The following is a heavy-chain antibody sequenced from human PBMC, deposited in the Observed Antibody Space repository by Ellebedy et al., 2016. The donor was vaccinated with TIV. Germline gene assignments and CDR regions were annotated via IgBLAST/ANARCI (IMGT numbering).Heavy chain of an antibody. CDR2: INPNSGGT. Sequence: AASVKVSCKASGYSFTGYYMHWVRQAPGQGLEWMGCINPNSGGTNYAQKFQGRVTMTRDTSISTAYMELSRLRSDDTAVYYCARDPGYYGSADYWGQGTLVTVSS. J-gene: IGHJ4*02. CDR3: ARDPGYYGSADY. CDR1: GYSFTGYY. V-gene: IGHV1-2*02. D-gene: IGHD3-10*01.